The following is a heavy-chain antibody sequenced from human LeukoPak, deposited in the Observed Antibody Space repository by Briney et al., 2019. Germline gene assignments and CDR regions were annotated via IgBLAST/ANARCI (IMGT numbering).Heavy chain of an antibody. CDR3: ARHERDGYSYYFDY. Sequence: KTSETLSLTCTVSGGSISSYYWSWIRQPPGKGLEWIGYIYYSGSTNYNPSLKSRVTISVDTSKNQFSLKLSSVTAADTAVYYCARHERDGYSYYFDYWGQGTLVTVSS. J-gene: IGHJ4*02. CDR2: IYYSGST. V-gene: IGHV4-59*08. D-gene: IGHD5-24*01. CDR1: GGSISSYY.